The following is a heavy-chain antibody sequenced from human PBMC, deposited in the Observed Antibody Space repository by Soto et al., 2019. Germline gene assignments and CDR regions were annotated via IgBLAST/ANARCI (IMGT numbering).Heavy chain of an antibody. CDR1: GFTFSNYA. Sequence: EVQLLESGGGLVQPGGSLRLSCAASGFTFSNYAMSWVRQAPGEGLEWVSTISGSGRNTYYADSVKGRFTISRDSSKNTLYLEMNSLRAEDTAVYYCAKEFLTTFSFDYWGQGTLVTASS. J-gene: IGHJ4*02. D-gene: IGHD1-1*01. CDR2: ISGSGRNT. V-gene: IGHV3-23*01. CDR3: AKEFLTTFSFDY.